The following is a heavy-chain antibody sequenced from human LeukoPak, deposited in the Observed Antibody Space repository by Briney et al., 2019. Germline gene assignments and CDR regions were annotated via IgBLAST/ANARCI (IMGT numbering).Heavy chain of an antibody. CDR2: MYYSGST. CDR1: SGSISSRNYY. D-gene: IGHD3-9*01. V-gene: IGHV4-39*01. CDR3: ARLDWETNAFDI. J-gene: IGHJ3*02. Sequence: SETLSHTCTVSSGSISSRNYYWGWIRQPPGKGLEWIGNMYYSGSTYYNPSLKSRVTMSVDTSKNQFSLKLSSMTAADTAVYYCARLDWETNAFDIWGQGTMVTVSS.